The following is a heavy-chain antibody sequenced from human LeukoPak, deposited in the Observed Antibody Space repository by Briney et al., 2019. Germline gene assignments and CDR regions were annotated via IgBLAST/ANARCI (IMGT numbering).Heavy chain of an antibody. CDR2: ISSSSSYI. V-gene: IGHV3-21*01. D-gene: IGHD6-19*01. CDR1: GFPFSSYW. J-gene: IGHJ4*02. CDR3: ARRIAVAGFDY. Sequence: GGPLRLSCAASGFPFSSYWMHWFRQAPGRGLEGVSSISSSSSYIYYADSVKGRFTISRDNAKNSLYLQMNSLRAEDTAVYYCARRIAVAGFDYWGQGTLVTVSS.